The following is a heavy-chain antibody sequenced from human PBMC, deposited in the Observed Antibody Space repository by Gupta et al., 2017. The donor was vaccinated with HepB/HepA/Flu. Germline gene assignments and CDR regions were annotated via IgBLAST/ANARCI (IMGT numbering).Heavy chain of an antibody. D-gene: IGHD3-10*01. J-gene: IGHJ6*02. Sequence: QVQLVESGGGVVQPGRSLRLSCAASGFTFSSYGMHWVRQAPGQGLEWVAVISYDGSNKYYADSVKGRFTISRDNSKNTLYLQMNSLRAEDTAVYYCAKAYYGSGSYYNVNYYGMDVWGQGTTVTVSS. V-gene: IGHV3-30*18. CDR3: AKAYYGSGSYYNVNYYGMDV. CDR2: ISYDGSNK. CDR1: GFTFSSYG.